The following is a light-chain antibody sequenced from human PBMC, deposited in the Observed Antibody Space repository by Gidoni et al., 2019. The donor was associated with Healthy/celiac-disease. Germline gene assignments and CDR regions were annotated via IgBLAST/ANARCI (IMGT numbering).Light chain of an antibody. Sequence: QSALTPPPSASGSPGQSVTISCTVTSSDVGGYNDVSWYQQHPGKAPKLMIYVVSTWPSGFPERVSGAKSGNTAALTVSGRQAYDEADYYCSSDAGSYNPDLVFGGGTKLTVL. V-gene: IGLV2-8*01. CDR3: SSDAGSYNPDLV. CDR2: VVS. CDR1: SSDVGGYND. J-gene: IGLJ2*01.